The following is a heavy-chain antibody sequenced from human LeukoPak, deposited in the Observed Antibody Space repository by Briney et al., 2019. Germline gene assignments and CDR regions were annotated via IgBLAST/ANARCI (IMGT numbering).Heavy chain of an antibody. J-gene: IGHJ6*03. Sequence: ASVKVSCKASGYTFAGYYLHWVRQATGQGLEWMGWMNPNSGNTGYAQKFQGRVTMTRNTSISTAYMELSSLRSEDTAVYYCARGRDYYGSGYYIDVWGKGTTVTISS. D-gene: IGHD3-10*01. CDR3: ARGRDYYGSGYYIDV. CDR2: MNPNSGNT. CDR1: GYTFAGYY. V-gene: IGHV1-8*02.